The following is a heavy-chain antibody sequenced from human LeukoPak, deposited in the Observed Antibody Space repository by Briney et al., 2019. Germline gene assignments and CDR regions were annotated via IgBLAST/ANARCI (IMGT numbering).Heavy chain of an antibody. Sequence: GGSLRLSCAASGFTFDDYVVHWVRQAPGKGLEWVSLITGDGRSPYYADSVKGRFTISRDNAKNSLYLQMNSLRAEDTAVYYCARVRSSSWYGMDVWGQGTTVTVSS. CDR1: GFTFDDYV. CDR2: ITGDGRSP. V-gene: IGHV3-43*02. J-gene: IGHJ6*02. D-gene: IGHD6-13*01. CDR3: ARVRSSSWYGMDV.